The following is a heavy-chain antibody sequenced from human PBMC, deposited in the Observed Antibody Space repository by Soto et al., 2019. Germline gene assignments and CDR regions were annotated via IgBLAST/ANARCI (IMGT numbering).Heavy chain of an antibody. Sequence: QVQLVQSGAEVKKPGASVKVSCKASGYTFTSYDITWVRQATGQGLEWMGWMNSNSGNTGHAQKLQGRVTMTRNTSKSTAYIELSSLISEATAVYYCAGGPDGYYYYGMDVWGQGTTVTVSS. CDR1: GYTFTSYD. CDR2: MNSNSGNT. J-gene: IGHJ6*02. CDR3: AGGPDGYYYYGMDV. V-gene: IGHV1-8*01.